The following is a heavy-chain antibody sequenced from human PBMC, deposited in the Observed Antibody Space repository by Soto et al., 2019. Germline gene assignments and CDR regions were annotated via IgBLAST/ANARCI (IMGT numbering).Heavy chain of an antibody. Sequence: QVQLQESGPGLVKPSQTLSLTCTVSGGSISSGDYYWSWIRQPPGKGLEWIGYIYYSGTTYYNPSLKSRVTISVDTSKNQFSLKLSSVTAADTAIYYCARPRDGYNWNYAFDIWGQGTMITVSS. V-gene: IGHV4-30-4*01. D-gene: IGHD1-1*01. J-gene: IGHJ3*02. CDR1: GGSISSGDYY. CDR2: IYYSGTT. CDR3: ARPRDGYNWNYAFDI.